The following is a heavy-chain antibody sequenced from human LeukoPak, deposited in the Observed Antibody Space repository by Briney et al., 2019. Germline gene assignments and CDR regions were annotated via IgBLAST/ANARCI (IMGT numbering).Heavy chain of an antibody. CDR1: GGSISSSSYY. CDR3: ARVWGGYGDPRDAFDI. J-gene: IGHJ3*02. V-gene: IGHV4-39*07. D-gene: IGHD4-17*01. CDR2: ST. Sequence: SETLSLTCTVSGGSISSSSYYWGWIRQPPGKGLEWIGGSTYYNPSLKSRVTISVDTSKNQFSLKLNSVTAADTAVYYCARVWGGYGDPRDAFDIWGQGSMVLVSS.